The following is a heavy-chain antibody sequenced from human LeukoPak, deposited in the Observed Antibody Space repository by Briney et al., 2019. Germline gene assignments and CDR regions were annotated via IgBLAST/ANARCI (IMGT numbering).Heavy chain of an antibody. D-gene: IGHD6-13*01. CDR1: GFTFSDYY. CDR3: ARDRSSSGRVDY. CDR2: ISRTTYT. V-gene: IGHV3-11*06. Sequence: PGGSLRLSCAASGFTFSDYYMNWIRQAPGKGLEWVSYISRTTYTNYADSVKGRFTISRDNAKNSLYLQMNRLTTGDTAVYYCARDRSSSGRVDYWGQGTLVTVSS. J-gene: IGHJ4*02.